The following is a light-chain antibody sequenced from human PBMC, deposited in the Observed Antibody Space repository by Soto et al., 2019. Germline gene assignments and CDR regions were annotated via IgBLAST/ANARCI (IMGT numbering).Light chain of an antibody. CDR1: QSISSW. Sequence: DIQMTQSPSTLSASVGDRVTITCRASQSISSWLAWYQQKPGTAPKLLIYNASSLQSGVPSRFSGSGSGTEFTLTISSLQPDDFATYYCQQYNSTSTFGQGTKVEIK. CDR3: QQYNSTST. CDR2: NAS. V-gene: IGKV1-5*01. J-gene: IGKJ1*01.